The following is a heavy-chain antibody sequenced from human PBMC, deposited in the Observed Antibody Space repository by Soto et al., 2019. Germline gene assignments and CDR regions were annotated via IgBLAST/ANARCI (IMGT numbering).Heavy chain of an antibody. CDR3: ARHGAVAGNGAYYYYGMDV. V-gene: IGHV5-51*01. CDR1: GYSFTSYW. Sequence: EVQLVQSGAEVKKPGESLKISCKGSGYSFTSYWIGWVRQMPGKGLEWMGIIYPGDSDTRYSPSFQGQVTISADKSIRTAYLQWSSLKASYTAMYYCARHGAVAGNGAYYYYGMDVWGQGTTVTVSS. D-gene: IGHD6-19*01. CDR2: IYPGDSDT. J-gene: IGHJ6*02.